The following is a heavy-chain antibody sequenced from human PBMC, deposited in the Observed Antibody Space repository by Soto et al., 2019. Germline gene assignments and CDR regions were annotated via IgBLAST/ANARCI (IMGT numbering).Heavy chain of an antibody. CDR1: GFTFSDYY. D-gene: IGHD3-22*01. CDR3: ARAAMEQQTYYYDSSGPTDY. J-gene: IGHJ4*02. Sequence: PGGSLRLSCAASGFTFSDYYMSWIRQAPGKGLEWVSYISSSSSYTNYADSVKGRFTISRDNAKNSLYLQMNSLRAEDTAVYYCARAAMEQQTYYYDSSGPTDYWGQGTLVTVSS. CDR2: ISSSSSYT. V-gene: IGHV3-11*05.